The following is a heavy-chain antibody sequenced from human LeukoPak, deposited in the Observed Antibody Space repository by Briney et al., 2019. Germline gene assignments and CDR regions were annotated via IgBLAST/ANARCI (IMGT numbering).Heavy chain of an antibody. J-gene: IGHJ4*02. D-gene: IGHD3-22*01. CDR3: ARLLVGVITTHSGDY. CDR1: GGSFSGYY. V-gene: IGHV4-34*01. CDR2: IYDGRGT. Sequence: PSETLSLTCAVHGGSFSGYYWTWIRQPPGKGLEWIGSIYDGRGTYYSPSLKSRATISVDTSKTQFSLKLTSVTAADTAVYYCARLLVGVITTHSGDYWGQGTLVIVSS.